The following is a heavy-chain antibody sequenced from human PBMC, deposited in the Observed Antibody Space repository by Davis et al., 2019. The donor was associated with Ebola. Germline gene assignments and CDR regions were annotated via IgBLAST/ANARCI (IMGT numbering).Heavy chain of an antibody. D-gene: IGHD6-19*01. CDR2: TYYRSKWNN. J-gene: IGHJ4*02. CDR1: GDSVSSKSAA. CDR3: ARLSSGRDDPGDS. V-gene: IGHV6-1*01. Sequence: HSQTLSLTCAISGDSVSSKSAAWNCISHSPSSGLSWLGRTYYRSKWNNDYAVSVKSRITVNPDTSKNQFSLHLNSVTPEDTAIYYCARLSSGRDDPGDSWGQGTLVTVSS.